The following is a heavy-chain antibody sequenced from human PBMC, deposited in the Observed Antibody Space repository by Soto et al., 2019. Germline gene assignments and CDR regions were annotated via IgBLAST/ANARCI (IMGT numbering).Heavy chain of an antibody. CDR3: ARAEYSSSWYYFDY. J-gene: IGHJ4*02. V-gene: IGHV1-2*02. D-gene: IGHD6-13*01. CDR1: GYTFTGYY. Sequence: QVQLVQSGAEVKKPGASVKVSCKASGYTFTGYYMHWVRQAPGQGLEWMGWINPKSGGTNYAQKFQDRVTMTRDTSISTASMELSRLRSDDTAVYYCARAEYSSSWYYFDYWGQGTLVTVSS. CDR2: INPKSGGT.